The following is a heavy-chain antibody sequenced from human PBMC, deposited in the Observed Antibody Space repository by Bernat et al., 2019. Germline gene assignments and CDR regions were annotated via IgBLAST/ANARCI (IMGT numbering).Heavy chain of an antibody. CDR1: GYTFTTYP. J-gene: IGHJ4*02. Sequence: QVQLVQSGPEVKKPGASVRISCRTSGYTFTTYPIEWVRQAPGQRLEWMGWINAGSGNAKSSQKFQDRVSMTRDTSASTVYMELTSLTSDDTAVYYYTRSSLAGDYWGQGTLVTVSS. CDR2: INAGSGNA. D-gene: IGHD6-19*01. V-gene: IGHV1-3*01. CDR3: TRSSLAGDY.